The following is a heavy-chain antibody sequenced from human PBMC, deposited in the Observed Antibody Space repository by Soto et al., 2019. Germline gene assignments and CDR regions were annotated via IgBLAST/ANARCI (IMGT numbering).Heavy chain of an antibody. D-gene: IGHD7-27*01. CDR1: GDSISNLDYF. V-gene: IGHV4-30-4*01. J-gene: IGHJ5*01. Sequence: PSETLFLTCSVSGDSISNLDYFWAWIRRPPGQALEYIGYIYKSATTYYNPSFESRVAISVDTSKSQFSLNVTSVTAADTAVYFCARGRYCLTGRCFPNWFDSWGQGALVTVSS. CDR3: ARGRYCLTGRCFPNWFDS. CDR2: IYKSATT.